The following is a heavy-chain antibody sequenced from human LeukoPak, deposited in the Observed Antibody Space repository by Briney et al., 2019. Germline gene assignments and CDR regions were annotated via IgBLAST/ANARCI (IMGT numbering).Heavy chain of an antibody. CDR3: ARGGHSYGSS. V-gene: IGHV4-34*01. J-gene: IGHJ4*02. CDR2: INHSGST. Sequence: LRLSCAASGFTFSDHYMSWIRQPPGKGLEWIGEINHSGSTNYNPSLKSRVTISVDTSKNQFSLKLSSVTAADTAVYYCARGGHSYGSSWGQGTLVTVSS. CDR1: GFTFSDHY. D-gene: IGHD5-18*01.